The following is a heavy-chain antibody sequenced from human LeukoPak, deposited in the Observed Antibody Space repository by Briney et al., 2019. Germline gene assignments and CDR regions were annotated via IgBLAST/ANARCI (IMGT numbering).Heavy chain of an antibody. CDR1: GGTFSSYA. V-gene: IGHV1-69*05. CDR3: ASSPPRGVMRDYYYYYVDV. J-gene: IGHJ6*03. D-gene: IGHD3-10*01. CDR2: IIPIFGTA. Sequence: GASVKVSCAASGGTFSSYAISWVRQAPGQGLEWMGGIIPIFGTANYAQKFQGRVTITTDESTSTAFMELSSLRSEDTAVYYCASSPPRGVMRDYYYYYVDVWGKGTTVTVSS.